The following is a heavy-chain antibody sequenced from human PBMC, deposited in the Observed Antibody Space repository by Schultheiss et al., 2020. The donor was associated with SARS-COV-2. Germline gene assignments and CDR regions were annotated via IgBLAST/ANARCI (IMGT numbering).Heavy chain of an antibody. Sequence: GGSLRLSCAASGFTFSTYAMSWVRQAPGKGLEWLSTISDSGGSTYYADSVKGRFTISRDNSKNTLYLQMNSLRVEDTAVYYCAKDRNDYNLRALDYWGQGTLVTVSS. V-gene: IGHV3-23*01. D-gene: IGHD5-24*01. J-gene: IGHJ4*02. CDR3: AKDRNDYNLRALDY. CDR2: ISDSGGST. CDR1: GFTFSTYA.